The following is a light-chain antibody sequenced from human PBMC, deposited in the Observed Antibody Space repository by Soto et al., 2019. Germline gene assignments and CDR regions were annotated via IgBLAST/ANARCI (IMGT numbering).Light chain of an antibody. CDR2: GAS. Sequence: IVMTQSPATLSVYPGEIATLSCRASQSVSSNLAWYQQKPGQAPRLLIYGASTRATGIPARFIGSGSGTEFNLTISSLQSEDFAVYYCQQYNNWPFFGGGTKVEIK. CDR1: QSVSSN. V-gene: IGKV3-15*01. CDR3: QQYNNWPF. J-gene: IGKJ4*01.